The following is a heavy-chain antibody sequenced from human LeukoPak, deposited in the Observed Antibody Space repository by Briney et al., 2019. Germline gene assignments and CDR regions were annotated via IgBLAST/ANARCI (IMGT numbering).Heavy chain of an antibody. CDR3: ARVDFWSGHDAFDI. CDR1: GFTFSSYW. Sequence: PGGSLRLSCVASGFTFSSYWMHWVRQDPRKGLVWVSRISGDGRNINYADSVRGRFTISRDNAKNTLYLQMNTLRVEDTAVYYCARVDFWSGHDAFDIWGQGTMVTVSS. J-gene: IGHJ3*02. D-gene: IGHD3-3*01. CDR2: ISGDGRNI. V-gene: IGHV3-74*01.